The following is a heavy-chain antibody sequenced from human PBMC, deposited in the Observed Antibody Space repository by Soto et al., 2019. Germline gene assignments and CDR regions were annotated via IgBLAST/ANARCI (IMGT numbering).Heavy chain of an antibody. CDR3: ACRSGYCSGGSCYSSNFDY. Sequence: ASVKVSCKASGYTFTTYGMHWVRHAPGQRLEWMGWINTGNGNTKYSQKFQGRVTITRDASAGTAFMELSSLTSEDTAVYYCACRSGYCSGGSCYSSNFDYWGQGTLVTVSS. CDR2: INTGNGNT. J-gene: IGHJ4*02. CDR1: GYTFTTYG. V-gene: IGHV1-3*04. D-gene: IGHD2-15*01.